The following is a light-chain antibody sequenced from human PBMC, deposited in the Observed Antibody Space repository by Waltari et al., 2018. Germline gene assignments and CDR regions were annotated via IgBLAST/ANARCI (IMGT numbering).Light chain of an antibody. CDR1: QSLLHSDGNTY. CDR2: KIS. CDR3: MQATQQRT. Sequence: DTVLTQTPLSLPVTLGQSASISCRSSQSLLHSDGNTYLSWLHKRPGQPPRLLIYKISNRFSGVPDRFGGRGAGTYFTLKISAVEAEDVGVYYCMQATQQRTLGQGTRVEIK. V-gene: IGKV2-24*01. J-gene: IGKJ1*01.